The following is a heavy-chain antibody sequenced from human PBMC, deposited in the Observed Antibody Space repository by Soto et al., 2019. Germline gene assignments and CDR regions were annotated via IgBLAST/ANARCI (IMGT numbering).Heavy chain of an antibody. CDR1: GFTFSSYG. Sequence: EVQLLESGGGLVQPGGSLRLSCAASGFTFSSYGMSWVRQAPGKGLEWVSVISDGGGSTFYADSVKGRFTISRDNSKNTLYLQMNGLRADDTAVYYCAKGRGSSLYHWFDPWGQGSLVTVSS. D-gene: IGHD6-13*01. V-gene: IGHV3-23*01. J-gene: IGHJ5*02. CDR3: AKGRGSSLYHWFDP. CDR2: ISDGGGST.